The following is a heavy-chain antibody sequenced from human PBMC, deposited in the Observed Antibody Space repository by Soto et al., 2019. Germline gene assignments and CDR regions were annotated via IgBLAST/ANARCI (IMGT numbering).Heavy chain of an antibody. Sequence: SETLSLTCAVYGGSFSGYYWSWIRQPPGKGLEWIGEINHSGSTNYNPSLKSRVTISVDTSKNQFSLKLSSVTAADTAVYYCARGSHYYYYMDVWGKGTTVTVSS. CDR3: ARGSHYYYYMDV. CDR2: INHSGST. V-gene: IGHV4-34*01. J-gene: IGHJ6*03. CDR1: GGSFSGYY.